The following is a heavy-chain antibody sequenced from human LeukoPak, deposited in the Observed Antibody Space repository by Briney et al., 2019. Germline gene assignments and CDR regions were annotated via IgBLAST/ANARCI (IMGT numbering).Heavy chain of an antibody. J-gene: IGHJ4*02. Sequence: PSETLSLTCTVSGGSISSYYWSWIRQPPGKALEWIAYTHYSGNTNYNPSLKSRVTMSIDTSKNQFSLKMSSVTAADTAVYYCASSKWYAFDCWGQGTLVTVSS. V-gene: IGHV4-59*08. CDR3: ASSKWYAFDC. CDR2: THYSGNT. D-gene: IGHD2-15*01. CDR1: GGSISSYY.